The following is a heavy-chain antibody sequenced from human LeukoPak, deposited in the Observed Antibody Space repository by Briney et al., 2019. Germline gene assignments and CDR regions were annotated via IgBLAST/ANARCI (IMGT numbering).Heavy chain of an antibody. Sequence: GGYLRLSCAASGFTFSSYAMSWVRQAPGKGLEWVSAISGSGGSTYYADSVKGRFTISRDNSKNTLYLQMNSLRAEDTAVYYCAKDPSVVVTANWYFDLWGRGTLVTVSS. V-gene: IGHV3-23*01. CDR3: AKDPSVVVTANWYFDL. D-gene: IGHD2-21*02. CDR2: ISGSGGST. J-gene: IGHJ2*01. CDR1: GFTFSSYA.